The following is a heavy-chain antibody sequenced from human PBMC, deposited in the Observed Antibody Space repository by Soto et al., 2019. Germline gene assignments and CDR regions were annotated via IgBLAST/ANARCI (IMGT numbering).Heavy chain of an antibody. CDR1: GGSISSSSYY. CDR2: IYYSGST. J-gene: IGHJ4*02. Sequence: PSETLSLTCTVSGGSISSSSYYWGWIRQPPGKGLEWIGSIYYSGSTYYNPSLKTRVTISVDTSRNQFSLNLSSVTAADTAVYYCARMIDYYDIGGYYPNFDNWGQGILVTVSS. CDR3: ARMIDYYDIGGYYPNFDN. V-gene: IGHV4-39*07. D-gene: IGHD3-22*01.